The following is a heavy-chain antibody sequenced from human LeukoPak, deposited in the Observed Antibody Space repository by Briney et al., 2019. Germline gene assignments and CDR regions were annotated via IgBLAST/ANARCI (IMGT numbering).Heavy chain of an antibody. CDR1: GFTFGDYA. CDR2: IRSKAYGGTT. J-gene: IGHJ4*02. V-gene: IGHV3-49*04. D-gene: IGHD3-22*01. Sequence: GSLRLSCTASGFTFGDYAMSWVRQAPGKGLEWVGFIRSKAYGGTTEYAASVKDRFTISRDDSKSIAYLQMNSLKTEDTAVYYCTRDYYDSSGYYTIANWGQGTLVTVSS. CDR3: TRDYYDSSGYYTIAN.